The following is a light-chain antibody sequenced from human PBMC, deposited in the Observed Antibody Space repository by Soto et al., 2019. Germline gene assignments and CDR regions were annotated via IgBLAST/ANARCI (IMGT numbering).Light chain of an antibody. J-gene: IGKJ1*01. Sequence: DIQMTQSPSTLSASVGDRVTITCRASQSISSWLAWYQQKPGKAPKLLISGASSLESGVPSRLSGSGSGTEFTLTIRSLQPDDFATYYCQQYNTYSTFGQGTKVDIK. CDR2: GAS. CDR3: QQYNTYST. CDR1: QSISSW. V-gene: IGKV1-5*01.